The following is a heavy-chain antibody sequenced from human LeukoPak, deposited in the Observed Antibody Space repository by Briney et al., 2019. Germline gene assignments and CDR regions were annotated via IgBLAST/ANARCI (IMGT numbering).Heavy chain of an antibody. V-gene: IGHV3-15*01. Sequence: GRSLRLSCAASGFTFSSYGMHWVRQAPGKGLEWVGRINTKIDGGTTDYAAPVKGRFTISRDDSKNTLYLQMNSLKTEDTAVYYCTTIPGYSSNWYYPDYWGQGTLVTVSS. D-gene: IGHD6-13*01. J-gene: IGHJ4*02. CDR3: TTIPGYSSNWYYPDY. CDR2: INTKIDGGTT. CDR1: GFTFSSYG.